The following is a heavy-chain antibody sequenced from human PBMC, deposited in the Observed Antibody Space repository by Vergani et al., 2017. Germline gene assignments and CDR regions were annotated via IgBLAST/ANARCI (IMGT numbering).Heavy chain of an antibody. V-gene: IGHV1-2*02. Sequence: QVQLVQSGAEVKKPGSSVKVSCKASGGTFSSYTISWVRQAPGQGLEWMGWINPNSGGTNYAQKFQGRVTMTRDTSISTAYMELSRLRSDDTAVYYCARIAAAVKVDYWGQGTLVTVSS. CDR1: GGTFSSYT. CDR3: ARIAAAVKVDY. J-gene: IGHJ4*02. CDR2: INPNSGGT. D-gene: IGHD6-13*01.